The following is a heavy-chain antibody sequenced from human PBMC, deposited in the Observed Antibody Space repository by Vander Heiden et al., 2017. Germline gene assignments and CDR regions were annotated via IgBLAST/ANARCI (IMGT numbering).Heavy chain of an antibody. V-gene: IGHV2-5*02. Sequence: QITLKESGPTLVNPTQTLTLTCTLSGLSLSTSGVGVGWIRQPPGKALEWLALIYWDDVKGYSPSLKSRLTITKDTSKNQVALAMTNMDPVDTATYYCVYRQRLYDSSGYYIDYWGQGTLVTVSS. CDR1: GLSLSTSGVG. CDR3: VYRQRLYDSSGYYIDY. D-gene: IGHD3-22*01. J-gene: IGHJ4*02. CDR2: IYWDDVK.